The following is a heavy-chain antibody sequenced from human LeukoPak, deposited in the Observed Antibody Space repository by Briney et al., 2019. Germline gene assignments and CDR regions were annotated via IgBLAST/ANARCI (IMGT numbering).Heavy chain of an antibody. D-gene: IGHD3-3*01. CDR2: IIPIFGTA. J-gene: IGHJ5*02. Sequence: SVKVSCKASVGTFSSYAISWVRQAPGRGLEWMGGIIPIFGTANYAQKFQGRVTITADESTSTAYMELSSLRSEDTAVYYCARDSGNEWFSEDTAFDPWGQGTLVTVSS. CDR3: ARDSGNEWFSEDTAFDP. V-gene: IGHV1-69*01. CDR1: VGTFSSYA.